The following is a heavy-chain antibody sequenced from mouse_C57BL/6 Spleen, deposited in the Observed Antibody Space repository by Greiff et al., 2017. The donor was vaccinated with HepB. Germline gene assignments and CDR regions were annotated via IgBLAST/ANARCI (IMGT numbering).Heavy chain of an antibody. CDR3: ARKALLWSHYWYFDV. CDR2: IWTGGGT. CDR1: GFSLTSYA. V-gene: IGHV2-9-1*01. D-gene: IGHD2-1*01. Sequence: VKLVESGPGLVAPSQSLSITCTVTGFSLTSYAISWVRQPPGKGLEWLGVIWTGGGTNYNSALKSRLSISKDNSKSQVFLKMNSLQTDDTARYYCARKALLWSHYWYFDVWGTGTTVTVSS. J-gene: IGHJ1*03.